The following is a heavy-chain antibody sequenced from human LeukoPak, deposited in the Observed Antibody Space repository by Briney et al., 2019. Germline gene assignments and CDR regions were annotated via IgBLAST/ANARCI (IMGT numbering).Heavy chain of an antibody. V-gene: IGHV3-74*01. D-gene: IGHD6-13*01. J-gene: IGHJ4*02. Sequence: GGSLRLSCAASGFTFSSYWMHWVRQAPGKGLVWVSRINSDGSSTSYADSVKGRFTISRDNAKNTPYLQMNSLRAEDTAVYYCARYDSSSWLFDYWGQGTLVTVSS. CDR2: INSDGSST. CDR3: ARYDSSSWLFDY. CDR1: GFTFSSYW.